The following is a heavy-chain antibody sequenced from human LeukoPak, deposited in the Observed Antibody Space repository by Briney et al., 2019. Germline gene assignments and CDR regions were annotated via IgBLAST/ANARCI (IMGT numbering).Heavy chain of an antibody. D-gene: IGHD5-12*01. CDR3: ARGDIVATPLDY. CDR2: MNPNSGNT. J-gene: IGHJ4*02. CDR1: GYTFTSYD. Sequence: GASVKVSCKASGYTFTSYDINWVRQATGQGLEWMGWMNPNSGNTGYAQKFQGRVTMTRNTSISTAYMELSSLRSEDTAVYYCARGDIVATPLDYWGQGTLVTVSS. V-gene: IGHV1-8*01.